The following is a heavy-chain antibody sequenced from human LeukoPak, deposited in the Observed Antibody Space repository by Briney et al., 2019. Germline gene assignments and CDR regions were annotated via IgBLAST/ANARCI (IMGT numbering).Heavy chain of an antibody. CDR3: AKSTRAITYYFDY. D-gene: IGHD2-2*01. CDR2: ISGSGGST. V-gene: IGHV3-23*01. CDR1: GFTFSSYG. Sequence: HPGGSLRLSCAASGFTFSSYGMSWVRQAPGKGLEWVSAISGSGGSTYYADSVKGRFTISRDNSKNTLYLQMNSLRAEDTAVYYCAKSTRAITYYFDYWGQGTLVTVSS. J-gene: IGHJ4*02.